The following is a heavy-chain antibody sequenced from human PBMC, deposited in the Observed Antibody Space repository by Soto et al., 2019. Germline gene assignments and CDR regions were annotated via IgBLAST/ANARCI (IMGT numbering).Heavy chain of an antibody. Sequence: ASVKVSCKASGYTFTSYGISWVRQAPGQGLEWMGWISAYNGNTNYAQKLQGRVTMTTDTSTSTAYMELRSLRSDDTAVYYCARDDGERVKINVVFNIGGKGKMVTFS. D-gene: IGHD3-10*01. J-gene: IGHJ3*02. CDR3: ARDDGERVKINVVFNI. CDR1: GYTFTSYG. CDR2: ISAYNGNT. V-gene: IGHV1-18*01.